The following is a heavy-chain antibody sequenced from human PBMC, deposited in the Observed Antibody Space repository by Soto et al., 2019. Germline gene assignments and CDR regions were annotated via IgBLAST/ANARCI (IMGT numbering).Heavy chain of an antibody. J-gene: IGHJ4*02. D-gene: IGHD2-2*01. CDR1: GASITNGGYY. Sequence: PSETLSLTCSVSGASITNGGYYWTWIRQHPGKGLEWIGYFYYSGSTNYNPSLKSLVTISVDTSKNQFSLKLSSVTAADTAVYYCARGPPRVVPAAIGLTVAISQYYFDYWGQGTLVTVSS. V-gene: IGHV4-31*01. CDR3: ARGPPRVVPAAIGLTVAISQYYFDY. CDR2: FYYSGST.